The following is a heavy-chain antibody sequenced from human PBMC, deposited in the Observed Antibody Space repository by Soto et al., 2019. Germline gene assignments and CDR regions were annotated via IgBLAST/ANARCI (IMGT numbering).Heavy chain of an antibody. CDR1: GFTFDDYA. CDR2: ISWNSGSI. J-gene: IGHJ4*02. Sequence: EVQLVESGGGLVQPGRSLRLSCAASGFTFDDYAMHWVRQAPGKGLVWVSGISWNSGSIGYADSVKGRFTISRDNAKNSLYLQMNSLRAEDTALYYCAKDIGCSSTSCYGGFDYWGQGTLVTVSS. V-gene: IGHV3-9*01. CDR3: AKDIGCSSTSCYGGFDY. D-gene: IGHD2-2*01.